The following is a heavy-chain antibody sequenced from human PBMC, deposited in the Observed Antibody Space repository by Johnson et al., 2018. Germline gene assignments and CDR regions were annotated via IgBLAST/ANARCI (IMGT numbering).Heavy chain of an antibody. V-gene: IGHV3-23*04. D-gene: IGHD2-2*01. CDR1: GFTFSSYA. Sequence: EVQLVESGGGLVQPGGSLRLSCAASGFTFSSYAMSWVRQAPGKGLEWVSAISGSGGSTYYADSVKGRFTISRDNSKNTLYLQMNSRRAEDTAVDYCAKRSSDCSSTSCLLSTAFDIWGQGTMVTVSS. CDR2: ISGSGGST. J-gene: IGHJ3*02. CDR3: AKRSSDCSSTSCLLSTAFDI.